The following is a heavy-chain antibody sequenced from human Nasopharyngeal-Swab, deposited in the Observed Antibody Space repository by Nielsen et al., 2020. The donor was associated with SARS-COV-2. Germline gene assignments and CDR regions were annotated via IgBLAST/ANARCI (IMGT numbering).Heavy chain of an antibody. Sequence: ASVKVSCKASGYTFTGYYMHWVRQAPGQGLEWMGRINPNSGGTNYAQKFQGRVTMTRDTSISTAYMELSRLRSDDTAVYYCARGDYDILTGYPLDYWGRGTLVTVSS. CDR3: ARGDYDILTGYPLDY. D-gene: IGHD3-9*01. V-gene: IGHV1-2*06. CDR2: INPNSGGT. J-gene: IGHJ4*02. CDR1: GYTFTGYY.